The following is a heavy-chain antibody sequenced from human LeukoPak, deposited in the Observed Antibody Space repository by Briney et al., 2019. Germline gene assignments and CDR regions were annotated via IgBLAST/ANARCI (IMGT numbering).Heavy chain of an antibody. CDR1: GGSISSYY. CDR2: IYYSGST. J-gene: IGHJ4*02. D-gene: IGHD1-26*01. CDR3: ARSGQVGATPFDY. V-gene: IGHV4-59*01. Sequence: SETLSLTCTVSGGSISSYYWSWIRQPPGKGLEWIGYIYYSGSTNYNPSLKSRVTISVDTTKNQFSLKLSSVTAADTAVYYCARSGQVGATPFDYWGQGTLVTVSS.